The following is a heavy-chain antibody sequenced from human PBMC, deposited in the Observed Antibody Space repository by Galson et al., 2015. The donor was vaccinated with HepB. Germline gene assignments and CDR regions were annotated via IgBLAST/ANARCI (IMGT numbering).Heavy chain of an antibody. J-gene: IGHJ4*02. Sequence: SETLSLTCTVSGYSISSGYYWGWIRQPPGKGLEWIGSIYHSGSTYYNPSLKSRVTISVDTSKNQFSLKLSSVTAADTAVYYCARVRHYYGSGRYYFDYWGQGTLVTVSS. CDR3: ARVRHYYGSGRYYFDY. CDR2: IYHSGST. V-gene: IGHV4-38-2*02. CDR1: GYSISSGYY. D-gene: IGHD3-10*01.